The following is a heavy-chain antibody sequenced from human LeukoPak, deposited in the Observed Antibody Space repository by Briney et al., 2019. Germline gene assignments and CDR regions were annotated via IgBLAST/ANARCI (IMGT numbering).Heavy chain of an antibody. V-gene: IGHV3-30*04. CDR1: GFTFSSYA. CDR3: AREDATRFLEWLSSSTVNWFDP. D-gene: IGHD3-3*01. CDR2: ISYDGSNK. Sequence: GGSLRLSCAASGFTFSSYAMHWVRQAPGKGLEWVAVISYDGSNKYYADSVKGRFTISRVNSKNTLYLQMNSLRAEDTAVYYCAREDATRFLEWLSSSTVNWFDPWGQGTLVTVSS. J-gene: IGHJ5*02.